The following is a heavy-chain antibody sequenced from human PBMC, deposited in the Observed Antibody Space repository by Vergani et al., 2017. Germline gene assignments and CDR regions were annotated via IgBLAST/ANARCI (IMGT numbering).Heavy chain of an antibody. D-gene: IGHD6-13*01. J-gene: IGHJ4*02. CDR1: GGSVRTSIGYF. Sequence: QVQLQESGPGLVKPSQTLSLSCTVSGGSVRTSIGYFCTWIRQPAGKTLEWNGEIFSSGTTNYNPSCKNRVTMSVDTSKNQFSLKLSCVTAADTAVYYWARDVIYSSSWYDYWGQGTLVTVSS. V-gene: IGHV4-61*02. CDR3: ARDVIYSSSWYDY. CDR2: IFSSGTT.